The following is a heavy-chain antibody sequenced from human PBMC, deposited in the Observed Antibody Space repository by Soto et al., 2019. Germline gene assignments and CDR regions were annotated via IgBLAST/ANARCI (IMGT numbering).Heavy chain of an antibody. V-gene: IGHV3-30*18. CDR1: GFTFSSYG. Sequence: QVELVESGRGVVQPGRSLRLSCEASGFTFSSYGMHWVRQAPGKGLEWVAAISHDGTDRYYANSVKGRFTISRDNSKNTLYLQMNSLRSEDTAIYYCPKGTAVAYQWFDPWGQGTLVTVSS. CDR3: PKGTAVAYQWFDP. CDR2: ISHDGTDR. J-gene: IGHJ5*02. D-gene: IGHD6-19*01.